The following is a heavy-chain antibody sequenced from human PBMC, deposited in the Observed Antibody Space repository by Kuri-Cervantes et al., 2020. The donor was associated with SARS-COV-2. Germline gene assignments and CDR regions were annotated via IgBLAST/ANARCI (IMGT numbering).Heavy chain of an antibody. D-gene: IGHD4-23*01. CDR1: GYTFTSYY. CDR3: ASRYNYGGQQGYYYYGMDV. CDR2: INPSGGST. V-gene: IGHV1-46*01. J-gene: IGHJ6*02. Sequence: ASVKVSCKASGYTFTSYYMHWVRQAPGQGLEWMGIINPSGGSTNYAQKFQGRVTITADESTSTAYMELSSLRSEDTAVYYCASRYNYGGQQGYYYYGMDVWGQGTTVTVSS.